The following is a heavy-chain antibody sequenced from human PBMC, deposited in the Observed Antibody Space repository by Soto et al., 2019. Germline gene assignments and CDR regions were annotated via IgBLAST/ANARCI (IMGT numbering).Heavy chain of an antibody. V-gene: IGHV3-33*01. CDR2: IWYDGSNK. CDR3: ARWGIAAGDY. Sequence: QVQLVESGGGVVQPGRSLRLSCAASGFTFSSYGMQWVRQAPGKGLEWVAVIWYDGSNKYYADSVKGRFTISRDNSKNTLYLQMSSLRAEDTAVYYCARWGIAAGDYWGQGTLVTVSS. J-gene: IGHJ4*02. CDR1: GFTFSSYG. D-gene: IGHD6-13*01.